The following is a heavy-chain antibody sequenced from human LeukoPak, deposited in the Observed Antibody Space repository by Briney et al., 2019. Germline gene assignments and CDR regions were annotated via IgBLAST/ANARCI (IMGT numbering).Heavy chain of an antibody. CDR1: GGSMSSSSDY. CDR2: IYYSGST. Sequence: PSETLSLTCTVSGGSMSSSSDYWGWIRQPPGKGLEWIGSIYYSGSTYYNPSLKSRVTIFIDTSKNQFSLKLTSVTAADTAVYYCALLMGSGAYDMWGQGTMVTVSS. J-gene: IGHJ3*02. V-gene: IGHV4-39*01. CDR3: ALLMGSGAYDM. D-gene: IGHD3-10*01.